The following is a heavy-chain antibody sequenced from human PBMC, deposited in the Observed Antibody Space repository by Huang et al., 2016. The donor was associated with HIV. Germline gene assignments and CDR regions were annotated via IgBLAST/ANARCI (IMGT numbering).Heavy chain of an antibody. V-gene: IGHV4-59*11. CDR1: GGSFSDHY. Sequence: QVQLQESGPGRVKPSETLSLTCTVSGGSFSDHYWTWLRQTPGQGLGWIVSLSYNGNTNYNPSLKGRVTISVGTSGNQFSLRLNSVTAAEKAVYYCTRDQKFGELLYFWGQGTLVTVSS. J-gene: IGHJ4*02. D-gene: IGHD3-10*01. CDR2: LSYNGNT. CDR3: TRDQKFGELLYF.